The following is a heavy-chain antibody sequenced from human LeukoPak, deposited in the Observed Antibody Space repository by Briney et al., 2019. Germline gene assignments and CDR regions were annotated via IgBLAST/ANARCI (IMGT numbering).Heavy chain of an antibody. CDR1: GFTFSSYG. V-gene: IGHV3-30*02. Sequence: GGSLRLSCAASGFTFSSYGMHWVRQAPGKGLEWVAVIWYDGSNKYYADSVKGRFTIFRDNSKNTLYLQMNSLRAEDTAVYYCAKDGSRYCSGGSCYGMDVWGQGTTVTVSS. CDR3: AKDGSRYCSGGSCYGMDV. CDR2: IWYDGSNK. J-gene: IGHJ6*02. D-gene: IGHD2-15*01.